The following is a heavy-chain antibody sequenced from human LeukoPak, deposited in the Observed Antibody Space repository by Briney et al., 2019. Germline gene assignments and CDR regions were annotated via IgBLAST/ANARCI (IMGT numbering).Heavy chain of an antibody. CDR2: ISKDGGAT. V-gene: IGHV3-43*02. Sequence: RGSLRLSCATSGITVDQYPMNWVRQAPGKGLEWVSLISKDGGATYYADSVKGRFTISRDNSKNSLYLQMNSLRTEDTALYYCAKDDDSSGYYHNYWGQGTLVTVSS. CDR1: GITVDQYP. D-gene: IGHD3-22*01. J-gene: IGHJ4*02. CDR3: AKDDDSSGYYHNY.